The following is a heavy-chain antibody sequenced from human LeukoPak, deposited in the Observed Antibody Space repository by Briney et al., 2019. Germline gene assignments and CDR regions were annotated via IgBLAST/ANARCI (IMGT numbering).Heavy chain of an antibody. CDR1: GFTFRSYS. CDR3: ARERNYDRSGYFYY. CDR2: ISYDGSNK. D-gene: IGHD3-22*01. J-gene: IGHJ4*02. Sequence: GSLRLSCAASGFTFRSYSMHWVRQAPGKGLEWVAVISYDGSNKYYAESVKGRFTISRDNSKNTLYLQMNSLRVEDTAVYYCARERNYDRSGYFYYWGQGTLAFVPS. V-gene: IGHV3-30*03.